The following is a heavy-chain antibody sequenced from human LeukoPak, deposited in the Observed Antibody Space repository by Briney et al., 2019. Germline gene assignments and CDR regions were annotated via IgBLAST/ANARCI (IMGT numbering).Heavy chain of an antibody. CDR3: ATSGGFVLPNAITGNWYMDV. D-gene: IGHD2-2*01. J-gene: IGHJ6*03. Sequence: PGGSLRLSCGASGFTFSDYSMNWVRQAPGKGLAWVASITSAGGYTYYADSVKGRLTISRDNAQNSLFLQMNSLRAEDTAVYFCATSGGFVLPNAITGNWYMDVWGRGTSVTVSS. CDR2: ITSAGGYT. CDR1: GFTFSDYS. V-gene: IGHV3-21*01.